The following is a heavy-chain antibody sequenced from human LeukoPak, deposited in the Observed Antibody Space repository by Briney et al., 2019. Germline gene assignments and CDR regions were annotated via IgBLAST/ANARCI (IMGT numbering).Heavy chain of an antibody. V-gene: IGHV3-7*03. CDR3: ARNKGMDV. CDR2: VNRDGSET. Sequence: PGGSLRLSCAAFGFALSSHWMTWVRQVPGRGPEWVANVNRDGSETYYLDSVKGRFTISKDNAKNSLYLQMNSLRAEDTALYHCARNKGMDVWGQGTTVIVSS. CDR1: GFALSSHW. J-gene: IGHJ6*02.